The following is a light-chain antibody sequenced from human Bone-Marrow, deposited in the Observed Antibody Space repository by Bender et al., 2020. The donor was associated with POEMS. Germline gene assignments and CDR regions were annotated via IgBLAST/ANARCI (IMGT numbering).Light chain of an antibody. J-gene: IGLJ3*02. CDR2: EVS. Sequence: QSALTQPPSASGSPGQSVTISCTGSSSDVGASDYVSWYQQHPGKAPKLMIFEVSKRPSGVPVRFPGSKAGNTASLTISGLQAEDEADYYCCSFAGRYTWVFGGGTTLSVL. CDR1: SSDVGASDY. CDR3: CSFAGRYTWV. V-gene: IGLV2-8*01.